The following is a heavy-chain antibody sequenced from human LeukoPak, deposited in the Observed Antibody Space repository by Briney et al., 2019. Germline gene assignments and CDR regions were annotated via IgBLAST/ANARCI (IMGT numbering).Heavy chain of an antibody. CDR3: AELGITMIGGV. D-gene: IGHD3-10*02. CDR1: GSTFSSYK. CDR2: ISSSGSTI. J-gene: IGHJ6*04. V-gene: IGHV3-48*03. Sequence: GGSLRLSCAASGSTFSSYKMNWVRQAPGKGLEWVSYISSSGSTIYYADSVKGRFTISRDNAKNSLYLQMNSLRAEDTAVYYCAELGITMIGGVWGKGTTVTISS.